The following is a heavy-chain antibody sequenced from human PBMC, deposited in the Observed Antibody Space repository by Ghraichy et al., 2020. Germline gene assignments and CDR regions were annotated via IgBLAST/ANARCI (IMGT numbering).Heavy chain of an antibody. D-gene: IGHD3-22*01. V-gene: IGHV1-58*01. CDR1: GFTFTSSA. Sequence: SVKVSCKASGFTFTSSAVQWVRQARGQRLEWIGWIVVGSGNTNYAQKFQERVTITRDMSTSTAYMELSSLRSEDTAVYYCAAGSYYYDSSGYYSDAFDIGGQGTMVTVSS. CDR3: AAGSYYYDSSGYYSDAFDI. CDR2: IVVGSGNT. J-gene: IGHJ3*02.